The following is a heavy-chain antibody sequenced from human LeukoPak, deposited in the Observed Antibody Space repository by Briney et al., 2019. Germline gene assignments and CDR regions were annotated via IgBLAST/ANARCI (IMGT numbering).Heavy chain of an antibody. CDR2: TYYSGST. CDR3: ARDRSEGYYQAFDI. CDR1: GYYISRSGYY. Sequence: RASETLCFTCTDSGYYISRSGYYWGWMRQPPGKGLEWIAYTYYSGSTNYNPSINSRVTISVDTYKNQFSLNQSSVTAADTDVYYCARDRSEGYYQAFDIWGQGTMVSVSS. D-gene: IGHD3-10*01. J-gene: IGHJ3*02. V-gene: IGHV4-61*08.